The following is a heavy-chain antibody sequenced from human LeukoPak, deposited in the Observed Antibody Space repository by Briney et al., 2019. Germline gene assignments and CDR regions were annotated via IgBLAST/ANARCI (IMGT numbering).Heavy chain of an antibody. CDR3: ARGGRRGSTRQQPTDY. V-gene: IGHV3-11*01. Sequence: GGSLRLSCAASGFTFSDYYMSWIRQAPGKGLEWVSYISSSGSTIYYADSVKGRFTISRDNAKNSLYLQMNSLRAEDTAVYYCARGGRRGSTRQQPTDYWGQGTLVTVSS. CDR2: ISSSGSTI. D-gene: IGHD1-26*01. CDR1: GFTFSDYY. J-gene: IGHJ4*02.